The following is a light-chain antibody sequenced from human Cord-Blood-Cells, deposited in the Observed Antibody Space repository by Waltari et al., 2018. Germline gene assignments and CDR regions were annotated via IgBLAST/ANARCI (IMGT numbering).Light chain of an antibody. Sequence: QLVLTQSPSASVSLGASVKLTCTLSSGHSSYAIAWHQQQPEKGPRYLMKLNSDGSHSKGDGIPDRFSGSSSGDERYLTISSLQSEDEADYYCQTWGTGILVFGGGTKLTVL. CDR1: SGHSSYA. J-gene: IGLJ3*02. CDR2: LNSDGSH. CDR3: QTWGTGILV. V-gene: IGLV4-69*01.